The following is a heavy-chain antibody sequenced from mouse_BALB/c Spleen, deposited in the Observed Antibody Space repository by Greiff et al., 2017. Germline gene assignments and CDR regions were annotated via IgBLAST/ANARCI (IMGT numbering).Heavy chain of an antibody. V-gene: IGHV3-2*02. CDR1: GYSITSDYA. Sequence: EVQLQQSGPGLVKPSQSLSLTCTVTGYSITSDYAWNWIRQFPGNKLEWMGYISYSGSTSYNPSLKSRISITRDTSKNQFFLQLNSVTTEDTATYYCARPGGGPYWYFDVWGAGTTVTVSS. J-gene: IGHJ1*01. CDR3: ARPGGGPYWYFDV. CDR2: ISYSGST.